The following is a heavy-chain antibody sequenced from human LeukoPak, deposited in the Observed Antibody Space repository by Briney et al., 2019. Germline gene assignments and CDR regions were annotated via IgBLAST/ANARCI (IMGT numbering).Heavy chain of an antibody. J-gene: IGHJ4*02. D-gene: IGHD3-10*01. V-gene: IGHV3-30*03. CDR3: ARDRINGVTDN. CDR2: ISYDGSNK. Sequence: GGSLRLSCAASGFTFSSSGMPWVRQAPGKGLEWVGVISYDGSNKYYADSVKRRFTISRHNSKNTLYLQMTSLRAEDTAVYYCARDRINGVTDNWGQGTLVTVSS. CDR1: GFTFSSSG.